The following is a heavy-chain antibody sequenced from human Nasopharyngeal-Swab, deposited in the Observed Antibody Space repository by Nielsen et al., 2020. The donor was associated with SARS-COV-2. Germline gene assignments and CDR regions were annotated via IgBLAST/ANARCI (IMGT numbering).Heavy chain of an antibody. CDR1: GFTFSAYR. CDR3: ARERGNSGLDGFDI. CDR2: INSLSTYI. D-gene: IGHD6-19*01. Sequence: GGSLRLSCAASGFTFSAYRMNWVRQAPGKGLEWVSSINSLSTYIHYVDLVKGRFTISRDNAKSSLYLQMNSLRAEDTAVYYCARERGNSGLDGFDIWGQGTMVTVSP. V-gene: IGHV3-21*01. J-gene: IGHJ3*02.